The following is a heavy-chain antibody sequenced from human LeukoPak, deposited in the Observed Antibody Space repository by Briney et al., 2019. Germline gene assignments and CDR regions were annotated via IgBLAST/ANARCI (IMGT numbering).Heavy chain of an antibody. V-gene: IGHV3-33*06. J-gene: IGHJ1*01. CDR3: AKDAQRGFDYSNSLQN. D-gene: IGHD4-11*01. Sequence: PGGSLRLSCAASGFTFSHYGMHWVRQTPGAGLEWGAVIWCEESDKYYAKYVKGRFTISRDNSKNSLFLQMNSQRAEDTAVYYCAKDAQRGFDYSNSLQNWGQGILVTVSS. CDR1: GFTFSHYG. CDR2: IWCEESDK.